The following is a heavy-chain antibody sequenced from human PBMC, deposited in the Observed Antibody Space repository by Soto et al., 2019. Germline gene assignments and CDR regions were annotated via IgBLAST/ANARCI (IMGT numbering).Heavy chain of an antibody. CDR2: IYYSGSP. Sequence: ETLSLTWTVSGGSIRSYYWCWIRQPPGKGLEWIGYIYYSGSPYYNPSLKSRVTISVDTSKNQFSLKLSSVTAADTAVYYCARAYGYYIDYSGQGTLLTVSS. CDR3: ARAYGYYIDY. CDR1: GGSIRSYY. J-gene: IGHJ4*02. D-gene: IGHD4-17*01. V-gene: IGHV4-59*01.